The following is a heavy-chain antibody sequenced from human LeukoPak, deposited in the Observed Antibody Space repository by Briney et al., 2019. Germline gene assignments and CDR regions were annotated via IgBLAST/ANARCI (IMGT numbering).Heavy chain of an antibody. CDR3: AGGLRLGDPRRDDAFDI. D-gene: IGHD3-16*01. CDR1: GGSFSGYY. Sequence: SETLSLTCAVYGGSFSGYYWSWIRQPPGKGLEWIGEINHSGSTNYNPSLKSRVTISVDKSKNQFSLKLSSVTAADTAVYYCAGGLRLGDPRRDDAFDIWGQGTMVTVSS. V-gene: IGHV4-34*01. CDR2: INHSGST. J-gene: IGHJ3*02.